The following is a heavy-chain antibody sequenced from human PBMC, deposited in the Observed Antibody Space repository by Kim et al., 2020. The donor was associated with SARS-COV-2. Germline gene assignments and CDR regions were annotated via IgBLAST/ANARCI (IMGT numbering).Heavy chain of an antibody. Sequence: SNKYYADTVKGRFTNSQDKSKKTLYLQMNSLRAEDTAVYYCARDWGSGWGEWGQGTLVTVSS. V-gene: IGHV3-30-3*01. J-gene: IGHJ4*02. D-gene: IGHD6-19*01. CDR3: ARDWGSGWGE. CDR2: SNK.